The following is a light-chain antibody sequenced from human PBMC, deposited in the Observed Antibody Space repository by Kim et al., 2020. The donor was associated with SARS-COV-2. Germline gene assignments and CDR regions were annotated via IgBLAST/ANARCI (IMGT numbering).Light chain of an antibody. J-gene: IGLJ2*01. CDR3: SSYTSTSTFL. CDR2: DVN. CDR1: SSDVGGHNY. V-gene: IGLV2-14*03. Sequence: GQSIPISCTGTSSDVGGHNYVSWYQQHPGKAPKLMIYDVNKRPSGVSDRFSGSKSVNTASLTISGLQSEDEADYYCSSYTSTSTFLFGGGTQLTVL.